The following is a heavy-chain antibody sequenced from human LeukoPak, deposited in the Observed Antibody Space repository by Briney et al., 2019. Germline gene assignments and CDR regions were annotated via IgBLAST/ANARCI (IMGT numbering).Heavy chain of an antibody. V-gene: IGHV1-69*05. CDR3: ASPGEGNSFNYYYMDV. D-gene: IGHD4-23*01. CDR2: IIPIFGTA. Sequence: SVKVSCKASGGTFSSYAISWVRQAPGQGLEWMGGIIPIFGTASYAQKFQGRVTITTDESTSTAYMELSSLRSEDTAVYYCASPGEGNSFNYYYMDVWGKGTTVTVSS. CDR1: GGTFSSYA. J-gene: IGHJ6*03.